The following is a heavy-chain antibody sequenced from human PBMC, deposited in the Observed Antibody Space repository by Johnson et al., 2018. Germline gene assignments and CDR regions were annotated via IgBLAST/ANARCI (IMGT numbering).Heavy chain of an antibody. CDR3: ARATGTTAYFQY. Sequence: QVQLQESGPGLVKPSETLSLTCTVSGGSISSYYWSWIRQPPGKGLAWIGYIYYSGSTNYNPSLKSRVTISVDTSKNQFSLKVSSVTAADTAVYYCARATGTTAYFQYWGQGTLVTVSS. V-gene: IGHV4-59*01. CDR2: IYYSGST. D-gene: IGHD1-1*01. J-gene: IGHJ1*01. CDR1: GGSISSYY.